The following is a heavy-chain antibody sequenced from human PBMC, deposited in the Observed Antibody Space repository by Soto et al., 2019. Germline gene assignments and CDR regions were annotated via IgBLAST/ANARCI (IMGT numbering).Heavy chain of an antibody. Sequence: QVQLQESGPGLVKPSETLSLTCTGSGGSITSYYWSWIRQPPGKGLEWIGYIHNSGSTSYNPSLQSRVTISADVSKNQFSLDLRSVTAADTAVYYCARRWSGTDYWGHGTLVTVSS. V-gene: IGHV4-59*01. CDR1: GGSITSYY. J-gene: IGHJ4*01. D-gene: IGHD3-10*01. CDR2: IHNSGST. CDR3: ARRWSGTDY.